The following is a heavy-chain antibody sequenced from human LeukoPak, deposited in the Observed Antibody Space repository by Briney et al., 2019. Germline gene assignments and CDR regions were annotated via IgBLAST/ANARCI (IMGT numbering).Heavy chain of an antibody. CDR2: IYHSGST. Sequence: SETLSLTCTVSGYSISSGYYWGWIRPPPGKGLEWIGSIYHSGSTYYNPSLKSRVTISVDTSKKQFSLKLSSVTAADTGVYYCARVGCISTSCYYYYMDVWGKGTTVTVSS. J-gene: IGHJ6*03. CDR1: GYSISSGYY. CDR3: ARVGCISTSCYYYYMDV. V-gene: IGHV4-38-2*02. D-gene: IGHD2-2*01.